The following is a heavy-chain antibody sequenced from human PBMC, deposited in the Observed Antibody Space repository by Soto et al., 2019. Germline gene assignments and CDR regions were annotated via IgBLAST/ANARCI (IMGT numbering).Heavy chain of an antibody. J-gene: IGHJ4*02. D-gene: IGHD1-1*01. V-gene: IGHV5-51*01. CDR3: ARVQTYNWNPGTADY. CDR2: THPTESDT. Sequence: GESLKISCQASGYRFATYYIAWVRQMPGKGLEWMAITHPTESDTRYNPSFQDQVTISVDKSIDTAYLQWNNVKASDTAVYYCARVQTYNWNPGTADYLGKGTLVTVSS. CDR1: GYRFATYY.